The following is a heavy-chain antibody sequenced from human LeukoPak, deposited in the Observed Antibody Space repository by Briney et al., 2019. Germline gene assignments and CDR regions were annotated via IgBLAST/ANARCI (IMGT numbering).Heavy chain of an antibody. D-gene: IGHD3-22*01. Sequence: PGGSLRLSYAASGFTFSSYSMNWVRQAPGKGLEWVSSISSSSSYIYYADSVKGRFTISRDNAKNSLYLQMNSLRAEDTAVYYCATGPIAVAGPTRPYYYDSRDYFDYWGQGTLVTVSS. V-gene: IGHV3-21*01. CDR2: ISSSSSYI. CDR1: GFTFSSYS. J-gene: IGHJ4*02. CDR3: ATGPIAVAGPTRPYYYDSRDYFDY.